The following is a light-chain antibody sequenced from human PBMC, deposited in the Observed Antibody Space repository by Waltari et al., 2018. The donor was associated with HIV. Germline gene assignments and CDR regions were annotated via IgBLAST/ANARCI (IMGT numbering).Light chain of an antibody. CDR2: GAS. Sequence: EIVMTPSPATLSVSPGERATLSCRASQSISTNLTWYQQRSGQTPRILIYGASTRATAIPARFSGSGSGTDFTLTISSLEREDYATYFCQQYHDWPLTFGPGTKVDVK. CDR3: QQYHDWPLT. J-gene: IGKJ3*01. CDR1: QSISTN. V-gene: IGKV3-15*01.